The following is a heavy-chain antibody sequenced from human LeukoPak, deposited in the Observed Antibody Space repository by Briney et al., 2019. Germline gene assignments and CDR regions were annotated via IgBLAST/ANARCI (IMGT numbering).Heavy chain of an antibody. V-gene: IGHV4-31*03. D-gene: IGHD6-13*01. Sequence: SETLSLTCTVSGGSISSDYWSWIRQYPGKGLEWIGYIYYSGSTYYNPSFKSRVTISVDTSKNQFSLKLSSVTAADTAVYYCARDEIAAAGYFDYWGQGTLVTVSS. CDR2: IYYSGST. CDR1: GGSISSDY. J-gene: IGHJ4*02. CDR3: ARDEIAAAGYFDY.